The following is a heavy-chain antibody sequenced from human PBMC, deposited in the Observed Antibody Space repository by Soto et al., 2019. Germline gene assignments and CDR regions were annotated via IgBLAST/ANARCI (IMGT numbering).Heavy chain of an antibody. CDR1: GFTFSRYW. Sequence: PGGSLRLSCAASGFTFSRYWMTWVRQAPGKGLEWVANIKQDGSDKYYVDSAKGRFTISRDNPKNSLSLQMNSLRAEDTAVYYCARGPYYYDSSGYYYALGFDYWGQGTLVTVSS. V-gene: IGHV3-7*03. CDR2: IKQDGSDK. J-gene: IGHJ4*02. CDR3: ARGPYYYDSSGYYYALGFDY. D-gene: IGHD3-22*01.